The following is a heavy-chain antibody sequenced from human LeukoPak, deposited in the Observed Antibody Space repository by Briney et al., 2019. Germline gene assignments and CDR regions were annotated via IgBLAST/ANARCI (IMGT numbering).Heavy chain of an antibody. CDR2: IYYSGST. J-gene: IGHJ4*02. D-gene: IGHD5-18*01. CDR1: GGSISSSSYY. V-gene: IGHV4-39*07. CDR3: ARVGGYSYGIFDY. Sequence: SETLSLTCTVSGGSISSSSYYWGWIRQPPGKGLEWIGSIYYSGSTYYNPSLKSRVTISVDTSRNQFSLKLSSVTAADTAVYYCARVGGYSYGIFDYWGQGTLVTVSS.